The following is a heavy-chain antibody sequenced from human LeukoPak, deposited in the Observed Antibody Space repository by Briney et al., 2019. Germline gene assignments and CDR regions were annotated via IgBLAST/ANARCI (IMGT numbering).Heavy chain of an antibody. J-gene: IGHJ4*02. CDR1: GFTFSRYW. CDR2: INTDGSST. D-gene: IGHD2-15*01. CDR3: ARAHCRGGSCYSGDLVDY. Sequence: GGSLRLSCAASGFTFSRYWMHWVRQAPGKGLVWVSRINTDGSSTSYADSVKGRFTISRDNAKNTLYLQMNSLRAEDTAVYYCARAHCRGGSCYSGDLVDYWGQGTLVTVSS. V-gene: IGHV3-74*01.